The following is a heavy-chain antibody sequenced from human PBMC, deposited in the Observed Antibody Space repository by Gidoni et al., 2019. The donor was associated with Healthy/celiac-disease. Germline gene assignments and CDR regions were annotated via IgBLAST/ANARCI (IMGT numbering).Heavy chain of an antibody. CDR3: ARSIKQWLLP. V-gene: IGHV5-10-1*01. Sequence: CKGSGYSFTSYWISWVRQMPGKGLEWMGRIDPSDSYTNYSPSFQGHVTISADKSISTAYLQWSSLKASDTAMYCCARSIKQWLLPWGQGTLVTVSS. CDR2: IDPSDSYT. CDR1: GYSFTSYW. J-gene: IGHJ5*02. D-gene: IGHD6-19*01.